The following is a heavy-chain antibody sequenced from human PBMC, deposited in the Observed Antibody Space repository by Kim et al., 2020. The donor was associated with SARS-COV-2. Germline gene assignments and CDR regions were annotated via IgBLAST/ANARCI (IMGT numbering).Heavy chain of an antibody. J-gene: IGHJ6*03. V-gene: IGHV1-18*01. CDR2: ISAYNGNT. D-gene: IGHD1-7*01. CDR1: GYTFTSYG. CDR3: ARDKFLYNWDYAWDYYYMDV. Sequence: ASVKVSCKASGYTFTSYGISWVRQAPGQGLEWMGWISAYNGNTNYAQKLQGRVTMTTDTSTSTAYMELRSLRSYDTAVYYCARDKFLYNWDYAWDYYYMDVWGKGTTVTVSS.